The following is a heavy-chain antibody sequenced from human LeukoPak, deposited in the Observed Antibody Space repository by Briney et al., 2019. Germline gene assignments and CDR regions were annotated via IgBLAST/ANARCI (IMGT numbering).Heavy chain of an antibody. CDR2: ISGSGGSP. CDR3: AKAASSSWPSYYYGMDA. CDR1: GFTFGNYA. J-gene: IGHJ6*02. V-gene: IGHV3-23*01. Sequence: GGSLRLSCAASGFTFGNYAMTWVRQAPGEGLEWVSSISGSGGSPIYADSVKGRFTISKDNSKNTVYLQMSSLRVDDTAVYYCAKAASSSWPSYYYGMDAWGQGTTVTVSS. D-gene: IGHD6-13*01.